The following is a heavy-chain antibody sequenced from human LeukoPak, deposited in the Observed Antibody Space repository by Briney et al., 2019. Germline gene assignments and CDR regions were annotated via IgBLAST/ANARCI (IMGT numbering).Heavy chain of an antibody. Sequence: GGSLRLSCAASGFTFSSYGMHWVRQAPGKGLEGVAFIRYDGSNKYYADSVKGRFTISRDNSKNTLYLQMNSLRAEDTAVYYCAKDEAYCGGDCYQAFDYWGQGTLVTVSS. D-gene: IGHD2-21*02. V-gene: IGHV3-30*02. J-gene: IGHJ4*02. CDR1: GFTFSSYG. CDR3: AKDEAYCGGDCYQAFDY. CDR2: IRYDGSNK.